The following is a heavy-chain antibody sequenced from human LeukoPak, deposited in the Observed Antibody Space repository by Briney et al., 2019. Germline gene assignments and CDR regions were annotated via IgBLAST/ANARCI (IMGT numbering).Heavy chain of an antibody. CDR1: GFTVSSSY. D-gene: IGHD3-16*01. CDR2: IYSGGST. CDR3: ARDRVAPMGAYYYGMDV. Sequence: PGGSLRLSCAASGFTVSSSYMSWVRQAPGKGLEWVSVIYSGGSTYYADSVKGRFTISRDNSKNTLYLQMNSLRAEDTAVYYCARDRVAPMGAYYYGMDVWGQGTTVTVSS. J-gene: IGHJ6*02. V-gene: IGHV3-53*01.